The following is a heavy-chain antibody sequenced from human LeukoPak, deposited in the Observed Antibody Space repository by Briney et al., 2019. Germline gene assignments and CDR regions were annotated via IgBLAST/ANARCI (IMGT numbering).Heavy chain of an antibody. Sequence: SETLSLTCAVYGGSFSGYYWSWIRQPPGKGLEWIGEINHSGSTNYNPSLKSRVTISVDTSKNQFSLKLSSVTAADTAVYYCASQYISSSNFDYWGQGTLVTVSS. CDR2: INHSGST. D-gene: IGHD6-13*01. CDR1: GGSFSGYY. CDR3: ASQYISSSNFDY. J-gene: IGHJ4*02. V-gene: IGHV4-34*01.